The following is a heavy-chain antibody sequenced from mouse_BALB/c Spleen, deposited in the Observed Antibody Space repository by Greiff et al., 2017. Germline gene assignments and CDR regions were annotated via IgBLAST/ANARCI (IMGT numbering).Heavy chain of an antibody. CDR3: ARHERDYDGDYAMDY. V-gene: IGHV5-12-1*01. CDR2: ISSGGGST. CDR1: GFAFSSYD. Sequence: EVKLVESGGGLVKPGGSLKLSCAASGFAFSSYDMSWVRQTPEKRLEWVAYISSGGGSTYYPDTVKGRFTISRDNAKNTLYLQMSSLKSEDTAMYYCARHERDYDGDYAMDYWGQGTSVTVSS. J-gene: IGHJ4*01. D-gene: IGHD2-4*01.